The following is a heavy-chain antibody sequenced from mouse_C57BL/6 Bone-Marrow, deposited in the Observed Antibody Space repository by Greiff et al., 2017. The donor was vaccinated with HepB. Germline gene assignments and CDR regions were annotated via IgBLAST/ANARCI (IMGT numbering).Heavy chain of an antibody. D-gene: IGHD1-1*01. V-gene: IGHV1-59*01. Sequence: QVQLQQPGAELVRPGTSVKLSCKASGYTFTSYWMHWVKQSPGQGLEWIGVIDPSDSYTNYNQKFKGKATLTVDTSSSTAYMQLSSLTSEDSAVYYCARRSYGSSYFDYWGQGTTLTVSS. CDR3: ARRSYGSSYFDY. J-gene: IGHJ2*01. CDR2: IDPSDSYT. CDR1: GYTFTSYW.